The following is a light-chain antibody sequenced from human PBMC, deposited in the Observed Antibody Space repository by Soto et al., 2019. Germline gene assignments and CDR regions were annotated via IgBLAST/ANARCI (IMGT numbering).Light chain of an antibody. CDR1: QSINSNY. Sequence: EIVLTQSPGTLSLSPGDRATLSCRASQSINSNYLAWYHHKPGQAPRLLIYGASSRATGIPDRFSGSGSGTDFTLTISRLEPEDFAVYYCQQYDTSPPFTCGGGTKVEIK. J-gene: IGKJ4*01. CDR2: GAS. V-gene: IGKV3-20*01. CDR3: QQYDTSPPFT.